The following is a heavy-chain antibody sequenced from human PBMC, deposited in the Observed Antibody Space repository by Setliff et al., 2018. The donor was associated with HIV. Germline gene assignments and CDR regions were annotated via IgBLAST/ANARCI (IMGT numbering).Heavy chain of an antibody. D-gene: IGHD3-10*01. CDR3: ARVPRITTLRNAFDI. V-gene: IGHV4-31*03. Sequence: PSETLSLTCTVSGDSISGGGYFWSWVRQHPGKGLEWIGHIYYTGNTYYNPSLKSRITISIDTSKNQFSLNLNPVTAADTAVYYCARVPRITTLRNAFDIWGQGTMVTVSS. J-gene: IGHJ3*02. CDR1: GDSISGGGYF. CDR2: IYYTGNT.